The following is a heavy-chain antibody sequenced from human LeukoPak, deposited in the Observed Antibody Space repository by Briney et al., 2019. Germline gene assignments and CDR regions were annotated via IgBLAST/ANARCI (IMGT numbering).Heavy chain of an antibody. J-gene: IGHJ4*02. CDR3: AKADCSSTSCYTLDY. D-gene: IGHD2-2*02. Sequence: GGSLRLSYAASGFTFSSYAMSWVRQAPGKGLEWVSTISGSGGSTYYADSVKGRFTISRDNSKNTLYLQMNSLRAEDTAVYYCAKADCSSTSCYTLDYRGQGTLVTVCS. CDR2: ISGSGGST. V-gene: IGHV3-23*01. CDR1: GFTFSSYA.